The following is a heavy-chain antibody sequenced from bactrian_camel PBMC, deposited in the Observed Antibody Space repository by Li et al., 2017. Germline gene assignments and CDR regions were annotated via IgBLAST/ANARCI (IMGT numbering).Heavy chain of an antibody. CDR2: IDSDGRT. CDR3: RPVERQRDLS. CDR1: GYTYSRYS. V-gene: IGHV3S53*01. J-gene: IGHJ4*01. Sequence: HVQLVESGGGSVQTGGSLRLSCVVSGYTYSRYSMGWFRQAPGKEREGVAAIDSDGRTTYADSVKGRFTISKVVKAERRTAWKLRTRPCIIVRPVERQRDLSIGARGPRSPSP.